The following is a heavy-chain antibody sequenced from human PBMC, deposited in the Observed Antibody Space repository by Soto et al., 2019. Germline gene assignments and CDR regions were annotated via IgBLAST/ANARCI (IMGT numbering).Heavy chain of an antibody. CDR3: ARDSCSSTSCYENNWFDP. CDR2: INPNSGGT. CDR1: GYTFTGYY. J-gene: IGHJ5*02. D-gene: IGHD2-2*01. V-gene: IGHV1-2*04. Sequence: ASVKVSCKASGYTFTGYYMHWVRQAPGQGLEWMGWINPNSGGTNYAQKFQGWVTMTRDTSISTAYMELSRLRSDDTAVYYCARDSCSSTSCYENNWFDPWGQGTLLTVSS.